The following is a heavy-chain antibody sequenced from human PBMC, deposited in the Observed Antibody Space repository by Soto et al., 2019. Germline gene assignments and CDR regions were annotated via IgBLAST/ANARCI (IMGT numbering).Heavy chain of an antibody. D-gene: IGHD1-26*01. CDR2: ISGSGGST. CDR1: GFTFSSYA. CDR3: AKGQWEPGAFDI. J-gene: IGHJ3*02. V-gene: IGHV3-23*01. Sequence: GSLRLSCAASGFTFSSYAMSWVRQAPGKGLEWVSAISGSGGSTYYADSVKGRFTISRDNSKNTLYLQMNSLRAEDTAVYYCAKGQWEPGAFDIWGQGTMVTVSS.